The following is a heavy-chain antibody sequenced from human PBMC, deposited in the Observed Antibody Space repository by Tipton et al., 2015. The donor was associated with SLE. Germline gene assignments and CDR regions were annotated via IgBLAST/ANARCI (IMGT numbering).Heavy chain of an antibody. J-gene: IGHJ4*02. CDR3: ARDLVIYDSV. V-gene: IGHV3-21*01. Sequence: SLRLSCAASGFSFSDYSMNWVRQAPGKGQEWVSFITSRSSYIYYADSVKGRFTVSRDNAENSLYLQMNSLRVEDTAVYFCARDLVIYDSVWGQGTLVTVSS. CDR2: ITSRSSYI. CDR1: GFSFSDYS. D-gene: IGHD2-8*02.